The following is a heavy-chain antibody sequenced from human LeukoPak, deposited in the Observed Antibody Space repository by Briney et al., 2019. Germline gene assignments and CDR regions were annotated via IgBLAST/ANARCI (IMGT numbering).Heavy chain of an antibody. D-gene: IGHD3-3*01. V-gene: IGHV4-39*07. CDR1: GGSISSSSYY. CDR2: LYYSGRA. CDR3: AIGEQSVEWLAQGTSSDP. Sequence: SEALSLTCTVCGGSISSSSYYWGGIRQPPEKGLEWMGSLYYSGRASYTPSLTCRVTISLDTSKNHFSLTLSSVPAADRAVHYCAIGEQSVEWLAQGTSSDPWGEETLLALSS. J-gene: IGHJ5*02.